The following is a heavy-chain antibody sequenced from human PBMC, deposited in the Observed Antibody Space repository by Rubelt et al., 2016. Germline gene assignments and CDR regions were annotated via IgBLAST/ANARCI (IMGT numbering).Heavy chain of an antibody. CDR1: GGSISSYY. CDR3: ASYSSSWSTGGYFDY. CDR2: IYYSGST. D-gene: IGHD6-13*01. J-gene: IGHJ4*02. V-gene: IGHV4-59*01. Sequence: QVQLQESGPGLVKPSETLSLTCTVSGGSISSYYWSWIRQPPGKGLEWIGYIYYSGSTNYNPSLKSRVTISVDTSKNQFSLKLSSVTAADTAVYYCASYSSSWSTGGYFDYWGQGTLVTVSS.